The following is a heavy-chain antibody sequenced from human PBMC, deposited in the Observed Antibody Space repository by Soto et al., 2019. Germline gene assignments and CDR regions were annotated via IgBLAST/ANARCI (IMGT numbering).Heavy chain of an antibody. D-gene: IGHD6-19*01. J-gene: IGHJ4*02. CDR3: ARRSSGWYFDY. CDR1: GFTFSSYA. CDR2: ISGSGGST. V-gene: IGHV3-23*01. Sequence: EVQLLESGGGLVQPGGSLRLSCAASGFTFSSYAMSWVSQAPGKGLEWVSAISGSGGSTYYADSVKGRFTISRDNSKNTLYLQMNSLIAEDTAVYYCARRSSGWYFDYWGQGTLVTVSS.